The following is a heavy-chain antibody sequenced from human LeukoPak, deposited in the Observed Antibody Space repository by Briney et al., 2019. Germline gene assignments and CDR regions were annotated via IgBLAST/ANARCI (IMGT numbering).Heavy chain of an antibody. CDR2: ISTSNSYI. Sequence: GGSLRLSCAASGFTFSSYNMNWVRQAPGKGLEWVSSISTSNSYIYYAASVKGRFTISRDNAKHSLYLQINSLRAEDTAVYYCARDASVVPPAMLPHYYYYMDVWGKGTTVTVSS. CDR1: GFTFSSYN. J-gene: IGHJ6*03. CDR3: ARDASVVPPAMLPHYYYYMDV. D-gene: IGHD2-2*01. V-gene: IGHV3-21*01.